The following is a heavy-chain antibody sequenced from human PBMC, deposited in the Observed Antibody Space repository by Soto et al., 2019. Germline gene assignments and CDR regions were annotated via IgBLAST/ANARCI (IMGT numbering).Heavy chain of an antibody. CDR3: AREVDSYGFLDY. J-gene: IGHJ4*02. CDR2: IYYSGST. V-gene: IGHV4-30-4*01. Sequence: PSETLSLTCTVSGGSISSGDYYWSWIRQPPGKGLEWIGYIYYSGSTYCNPSLKSRVTISVDTSKNQFSLKLSSVTAADTAVYYCAREVDSYGFLDYWGQGTLVTVSS. CDR1: GGSISSGDYY. D-gene: IGHD5-18*01.